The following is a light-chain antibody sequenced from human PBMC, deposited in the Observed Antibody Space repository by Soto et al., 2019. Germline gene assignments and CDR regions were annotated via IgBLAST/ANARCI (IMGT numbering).Light chain of an antibody. Sequence: QSALNQPASVTGSPGQAIPISCTGTSHNFGNYKYVSWYQHHPGKAPKLLLYSVNNRPSGVSDRFSGSKSITAASLTISGLQTADEAHYFCASYTMTNTLVFGGGTKLTVL. CDR2: SVN. V-gene: IGLV2-14*01. CDR3: ASYTMTNTLV. J-gene: IGLJ2*01. CDR1: SHNFGNYKY.